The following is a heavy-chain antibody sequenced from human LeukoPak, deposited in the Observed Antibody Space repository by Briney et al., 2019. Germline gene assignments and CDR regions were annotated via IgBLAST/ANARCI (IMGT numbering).Heavy chain of an antibody. CDR1: GYSISSGYY. CDR3: ARDIAAAGPWYFDL. Sequence: SETLSLTCAVSGYSISSGYYWSWIRQPPGKGLEWIGEINHSGSTNYNPSLKSRVTISVDTSKNQFSLRLSSVTAADTAVYYCARDIAAAGPWYFDLWGRGTLVTVSS. D-gene: IGHD6-13*01. J-gene: IGHJ2*01. V-gene: IGHV4-34*01. CDR2: INHSGST.